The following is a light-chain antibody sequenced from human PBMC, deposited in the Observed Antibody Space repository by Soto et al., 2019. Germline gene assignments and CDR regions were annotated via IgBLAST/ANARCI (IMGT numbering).Light chain of an antibody. CDR3: QQYNIWPRT. CDR2: GAS. CDR1: QSISGTY. V-gene: IGKV3-15*01. J-gene: IGKJ1*01. Sequence: VLTQSPGTLSLTSGERATLPCRASQSISGTYVAWYQQKPGQAPRLLIYGASTRATGIPARFSGSGSGTEFTLTISSLQSEDFAVYYCQQYNIWPRTFGQGTKVDI.